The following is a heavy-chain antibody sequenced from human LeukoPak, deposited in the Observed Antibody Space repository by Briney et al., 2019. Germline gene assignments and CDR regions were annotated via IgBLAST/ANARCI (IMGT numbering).Heavy chain of an antibody. D-gene: IGHD2-15*01. J-gene: IGHJ4*02. CDR1: GFTFSSYA. CDR3: ARGFCSGGSCYPPY. V-gene: IGHV3-23*01. CDR2: ISGSGDTT. Sequence: PGGSLRLSCAASGFTFSSYAMNWVRQALGKGLEWVSGISGSGDTTYYADSVKGRFTISRDNSKNTLHLQMNSPRAEDTAVYYCARGFCSGGSCYPPYWGQGTLVTVSS.